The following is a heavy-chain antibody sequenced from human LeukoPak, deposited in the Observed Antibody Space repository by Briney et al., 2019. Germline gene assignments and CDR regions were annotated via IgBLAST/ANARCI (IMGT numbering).Heavy chain of an antibody. Sequence: GGTVRLSCAASGFTFSSYWMQWVRQAPGMGRVGVLRINSDGSSTSYADSVKGLFTISIEQGKNTLYLQMNSLRAEDTAVYYCARWGYSSGWYVDYWGQGTLVTVSS. V-gene: IGHV3-74*01. CDR1: GFTFSSYW. CDR3: ARWGYSSGWYVDY. D-gene: IGHD6-19*01. CDR2: INSDGSST. J-gene: IGHJ4*02.